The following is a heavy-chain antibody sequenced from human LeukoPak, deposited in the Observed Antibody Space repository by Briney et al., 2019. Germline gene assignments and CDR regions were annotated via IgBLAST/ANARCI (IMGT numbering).Heavy chain of an antibody. CDR1: GGSISSSNW. Sequence: SGTLSLTCAVSGGSISSSNWWSWVRQPPGKGLEWIGEIYHSGSTNYNPSLKSRVTISVDKSKNQFSLKLSSVTAEDTAVYYCARDRGDPRDYYGSGPHPFDPWGQGTLVTVSS. CDR3: ARDRGDPRDYYGSGPHPFDP. V-gene: IGHV4-4*02. D-gene: IGHD3-10*01. CDR2: IYHSGST. J-gene: IGHJ5*02.